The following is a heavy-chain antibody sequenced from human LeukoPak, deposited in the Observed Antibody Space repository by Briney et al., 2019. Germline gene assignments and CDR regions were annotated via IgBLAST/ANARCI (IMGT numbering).Heavy chain of an antibody. V-gene: IGHV4-59*08. D-gene: IGHD3-10*01. CDR1: GGSISSYY. CDR3: ARLNSPWITMVRGVIITGSRDWFDP. CDR2: IYYSGST. Sequence: PSETLSLTCTVPGGSISSYYWSWIRQPPGKGLEWIGYIYYSGSTNYNPSLKSRVTISVDTSKNQFSLKLSSVTAADTAVYYCARLNSPWITMVRGVIITGSRDWFDPWGQGTLVTVSS. J-gene: IGHJ5*02.